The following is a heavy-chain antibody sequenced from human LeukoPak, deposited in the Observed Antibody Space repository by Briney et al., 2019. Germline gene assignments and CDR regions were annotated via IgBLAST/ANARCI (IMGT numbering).Heavy chain of an antibody. Sequence: GGSLRLSCAASGSTFSSYGMHWVRQAPGKGLEWVSHISSSGSTIYYADCVKGRFTISRDNAKNSLYLQMNSLRAEDTAVYYCARNIVPAAVNYYYYGMDVWGKGTTVTVSS. CDR2: ISSSGSTI. V-gene: IGHV3-48*04. J-gene: IGHJ6*04. CDR3: ARNIVPAAVNYYYYGMDV. D-gene: IGHD2-2*01. CDR1: GSTFSSYG.